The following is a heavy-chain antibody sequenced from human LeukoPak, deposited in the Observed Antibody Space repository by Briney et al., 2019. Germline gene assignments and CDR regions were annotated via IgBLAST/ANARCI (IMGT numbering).Heavy chain of an antibody. V-gene: IGHV4-4*07. J-gene: IGHJ3*02. CDR3: ARGPLDYGGHSDYNDGFDI. CDR1: DGSISGYY. CDR2: IYTSGST. D-gene: IGHD4-23*01. Sequence: SETLSLTCTVSDGSISGYYWSWIRQPAGKGLEWIGRIYTSGSTNYNPSLKSRVTMSVDTSKNHFSLKLSSVTAADTAVYYCARGPLDYGGHSDYNDGFDIWGQGTMVTVSS.